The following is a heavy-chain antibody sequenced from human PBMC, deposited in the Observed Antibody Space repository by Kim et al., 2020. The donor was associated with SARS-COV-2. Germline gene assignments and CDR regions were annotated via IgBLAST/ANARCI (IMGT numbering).Heavy chain of an antibody. V-gene: IGHV3-30*07. CDR3: ARDRGSGWYGYFDY. J-gene: IGHJ4*02. Sequence: ESVKGGLTPTENNSKNTLYLQMNSLRAEDTAVYYCARDRGSGWYGYFDYWGQGTLVTVSS. D-gene: IGHD6-19*01.